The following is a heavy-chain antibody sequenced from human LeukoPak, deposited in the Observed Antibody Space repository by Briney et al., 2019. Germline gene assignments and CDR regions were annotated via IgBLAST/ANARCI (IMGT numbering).Heavy chain of an antibody. D-gene: IGHD4-17*01. CDR3: ARQHDYGDYSFGY. V-gene: IGHV1-2*02. J-gene: IGHJ4*02. Sequence: APVKVSCKASGYTFTGHYMHWVRQAPGQGLEWMGGINPNSGGTNYAQKFQGRVTMTRDTSISTAYMELSRLRSDDTAVYYCARQHDYGDYSFGYWGQGTLVTVSS. CDR2: INPNSGGT. CDR1: GYTFTGHY.